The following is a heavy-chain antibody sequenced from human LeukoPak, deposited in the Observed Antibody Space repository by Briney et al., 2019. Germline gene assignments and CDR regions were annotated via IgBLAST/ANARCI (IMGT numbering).Heavy chain of an antibody. CDR2: ISTDGSST. V-gene: IGHV3-74*01. D-gene: IGHD3-16*01. CDR3: ARDHGMINYYGMDV. CDR1: GFTFSSYW. J-gene: IGHJ6*02. Sequence: GGSLRLSCAASGFTFSSYWMHWVRQAPGKGLVWVSRISTDGSSTSYADSVKGRFTISRDNSKNTLYLQMNSLRAEDTAVYYCARDHGMINYYGMDVWGQGTTVTVSS.